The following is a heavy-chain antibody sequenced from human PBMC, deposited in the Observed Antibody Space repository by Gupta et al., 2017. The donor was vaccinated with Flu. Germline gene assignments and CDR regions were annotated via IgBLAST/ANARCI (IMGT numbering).Heavy chain of an antibody. D-gene: IGHD3-22*01. CDR3: AKGGWDSSGCYQDY. Sequence: EVLLLESGGGLVQPGGSMRLSCAASGFTFSSYAMRWVRQAPGKGLEWVSGISGSGGGTYYADSVKGRFTISRDTSKNTLYLQMNSLRAEDTAVYYCAKGGWDSSGCYQDYWGQGTLVTVSS. V-gene: IGHV3-23*01. CDR1: GFTFSSYA. J-gene: IGHJ4*02. CDR2: ISGSGGGT.